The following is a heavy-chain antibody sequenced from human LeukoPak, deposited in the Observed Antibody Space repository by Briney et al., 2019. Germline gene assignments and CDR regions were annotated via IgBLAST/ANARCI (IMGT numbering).Heavy chain of an antibody. CDR2: IYNTGST. CDR3: ARAGYSSRWGTLDS. CDR1: GGSISSGDYC. Sequence: PSQTLSLTCTVSGGSISSGDYCWSWIRQPPGKGLEWIGYIYNTGSTYYNPSLKSRVTISVDTSKNQFSLNLRSVTAADTAVYYCARAGYSSRWGTLDSWGQGTLVTVSS. V-gene: IGHV4-30-4*08. J-gene: IGHJ4*02. D-gene: IGHD6-13*01.